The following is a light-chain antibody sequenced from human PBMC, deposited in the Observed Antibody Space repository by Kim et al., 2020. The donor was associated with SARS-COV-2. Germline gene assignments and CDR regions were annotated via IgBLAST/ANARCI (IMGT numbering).Light chain of an antibody. Sequence: SPRERATLSCRASHRVSSNYVSWYQQKPGQAPRLLIYGVSSRATGIPDRFSGSGSGTDFTLTIRTLEPEDFAVYYCQQYGSSPVTFGGGTKVDIK. V-gene: IGKV3-20*01. CDR2: GVS. J-gene: IGKJ4*01. CDR3: QQYGSSPVT. CDR1: HRVSSNY.